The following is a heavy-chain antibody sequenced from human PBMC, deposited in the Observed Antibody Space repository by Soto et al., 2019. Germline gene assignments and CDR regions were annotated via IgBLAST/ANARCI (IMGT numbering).Heavy chain of an antibody. CDR2: IYYSGST. CDR3: ARHTKFGQLLYGTGWFDP. D-gene: IGHD3-10*01. Sequence: PSERLDLSCAVCGGTMSSSSDYGGWKNKPPGKGLEWIGSIYYSGSTYYNPSLKSRVTISVDTSKNQFSLKLSSVTAADTAVYCCARHTKFGQLLYGTGWFDPWGQGTLVTVSS. CDR1: GGTMSSSSDY. V-gene: IGHV4-39*01. J-gene: IGHJ5*02.